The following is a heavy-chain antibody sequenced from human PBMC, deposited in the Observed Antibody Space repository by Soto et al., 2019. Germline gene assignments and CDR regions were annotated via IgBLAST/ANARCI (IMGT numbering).Heavy chain of an antibody. CDR3: ARGRRGRAAAGHYYYGMDV. CDR1: GGSFSGYY. D-gene: IGHD6-13*01. V-gene: IGHV4-34*01. Sequence: SETLSLTCAVYGGSFSGYYWSWIRQPPGKGLEWIGEINHSGSTNYNPSLKSRVTISVDTSKNQFSLKLSSVTAADTAVYYCARGRRGRAAAGHYYYGMDVWGQGTTVTVSS. CDR2: INHSGST. J-gene: IGHJ6*02.